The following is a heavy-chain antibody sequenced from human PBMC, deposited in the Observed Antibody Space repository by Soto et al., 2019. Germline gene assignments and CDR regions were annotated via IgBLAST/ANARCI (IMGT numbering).Heavy chain of an antibody. J-gene: IGHJ4*02. Sequence: QVHLQESGPGLVKPSGTLSLSCVVSGGSISGRNWWSWVRQAPGKGLEWIGEVFHSGDTTYSPSLRSRVTISVDKSKNQFSLNLNSVTAADTAVYYSTRLIYDSRLNYFYFDLWGQGALVTVSS. CDR1: GGSISGRNW. CDR3: TRLIYDSRLNYFYFDL. V-gene: IGHV4-4*02. CDR2: VFHSGDT. D-gene: IGHD3-22*01.